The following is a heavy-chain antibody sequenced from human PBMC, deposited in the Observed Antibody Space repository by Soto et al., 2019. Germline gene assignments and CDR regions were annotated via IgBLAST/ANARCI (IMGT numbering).Heavy chain of an antibody. Sequence: ASVKVSCKASGYTFTSYGISWVRQAPGQGLEWMGWISAYNGNTNYAQKLQGRVTMTTDTSTSTAYMELRSLRSDDTAVYYCARDLWQLGVYYYYYGMDVWGQGTTVTVSS. CDR1: GYTFTSYG. CDR3: ARDLWQLGVYYYYYGMDV. CDR2: ISAYNGNT. J-gene: IGHJ6*02. V-gene: IGHV1-18*04. D-gene: IGHD6-6*01.